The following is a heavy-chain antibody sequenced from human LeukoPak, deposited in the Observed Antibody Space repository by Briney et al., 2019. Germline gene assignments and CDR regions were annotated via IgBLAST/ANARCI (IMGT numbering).Heavy chain of an antibody. Sequence: PSETLSLTCTVSGGSISSYYWSWIRQPPGKGLEWIGYIYCSGSTNYNPSLKSRVTISVDTSKNQFSLKLSSVTAADTAVYYCASMSSGYYSGAFDIWGQGTMVTVSS. J-gene: IGHJ3*02. CDR1: GGSISSYY. V-gene: IGHV4-59*01. D-gene: IGHD3-22*01. CDR3: ASMSSGYYSGAFDI. CDR2: IYCSGST.